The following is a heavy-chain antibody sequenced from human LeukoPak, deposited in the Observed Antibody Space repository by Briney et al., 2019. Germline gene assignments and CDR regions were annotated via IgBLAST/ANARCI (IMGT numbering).Heavy chain of an antibody. CDR2: IDGSSGST. Sequence: GGALRLSCAASGFAFSSYVMSWVGQAPGKGLEWVSAIDGSSGSTYYADSVKGRFTISRDNSKNTLYLQMNRLRAEDTAVYYCAKGSGASRPYYFDYWGQGTLVTVSS. V-gene: IGHV3-23*01. D-gene: IGHD2-15*01. CDR1: GFAFSSYV. J-gene: IGHJ4*02. CDR3: AKGSGASRPYYFDY.